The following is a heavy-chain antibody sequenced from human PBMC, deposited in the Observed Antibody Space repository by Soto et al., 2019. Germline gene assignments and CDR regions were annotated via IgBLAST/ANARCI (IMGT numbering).Heavy chain of an antibody. CDR2: FDPEDGET. J-gene: IGHJ4*02. Sequence: ASVKVSCKVSGYTLTKLSMHWVRQAPGKGLEWMGGFDPEDGETIYAQKFQGRVTMTEDTSTDTAYMELSSLRSEDTAVYYCATIAAAGMTTDYWGQGTLVTVSS. V-gene: IGHV1-24*01. CDR3: ATIAAAGMTTDY. CDR1: GYTLTKLS. D-gene: IGHD6-13*01.